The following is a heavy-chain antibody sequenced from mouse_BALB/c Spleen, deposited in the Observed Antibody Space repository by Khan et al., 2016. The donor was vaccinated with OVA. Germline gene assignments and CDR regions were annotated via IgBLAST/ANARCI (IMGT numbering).Heavy chain of an antibody. D-gene: IGHD2-1*01. Sequence: EVELVESGGGLVKPGGSLRLSCAASGFTFSTYAMSWVRQTPKKRLDWVATINSDGDYTYFPDNVTGRFTISRDNAKNTLYLQMTSLRSEDTAIYYCARSPYGNVAYWGQGTLVTVSA. CDR2: INSDGDYT. CDR3: ARSPYGNVAY. J-gene: IGHJ3*01. CDR1: GFTFSTYA. V-gene: IGHV5-9-3*01.